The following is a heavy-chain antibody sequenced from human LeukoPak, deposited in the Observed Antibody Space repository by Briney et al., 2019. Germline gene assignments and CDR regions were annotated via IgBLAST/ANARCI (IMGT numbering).Heavy chain of an antibody. CDR1: GGSISSSSYS. J-gene: IGHJ5*02. CDR2: IYYRGST. CDR3: ARGEATVTANWFDP. D-gene: IGHD4-17*01. Sequence: PSETLSLTCTVSGGSISSSSYSWGWIRQPPGKGLEWIGIIYYRGSTYYNPSLKSRVTISVDTSKNQFSLKLSSVTAADTAVYYCARGEATVTANWFDPWGQGTLVTVSS. V-gene: IGHV4-39*07.